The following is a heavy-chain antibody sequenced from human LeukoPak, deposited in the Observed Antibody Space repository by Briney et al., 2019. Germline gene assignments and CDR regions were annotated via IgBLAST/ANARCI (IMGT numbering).Heavy chain of an antibody. D-gene: IGHD3-22*01. CDR1: GGSFSGYY. Sequence: SETLSLTCAVYGGSFSGYYCSWIRQPPGKGLEWIGEINHSGSTNYNPSLKSRVTISVDTSKNQFSLKLSSVTAADTAVYYCARPYYYDSSGYSHWGQGTLVTVSS. CDR3: ARPYYYDSSGYSH. CDR2: INHSGST. V-gene: IGHV4-34*01. J-gene: IGHJ4*02.